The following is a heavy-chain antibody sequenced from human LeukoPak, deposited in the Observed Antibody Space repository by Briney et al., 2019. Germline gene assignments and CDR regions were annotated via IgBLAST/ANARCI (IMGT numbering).Heavy chain of an antibody. J-gene: IGHJ4*02. V-gene: IGHV1-18*04. CDR1: GYTFTSYG. Sequence: ASVKVSCKASGYTFTSYGISWVRQAPGQGLEWMGWISAYNGNTNYAQKLQGRVTMTTDTSTSTAYMELRSLRSDDTAVYYCAGDGLRYFDWLGYDCFDTWGQGTLVTVSS. CDR2: ISAYNGNT. CDR3: AGDGLRYFDWLGYDCFDT. D-gene: IGHD3-9*01.